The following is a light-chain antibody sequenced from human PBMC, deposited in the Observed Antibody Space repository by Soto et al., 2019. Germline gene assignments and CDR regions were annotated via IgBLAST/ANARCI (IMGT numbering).Light chain of an antibody. CDR3: ATWDGSLTGYV. CDR1: SSNIGRNT. CDR2: STD. J-gene: IGLJ1*01. V-gene: IGLV1-44*01. Sequence: QSVLTQPPSASGALGQRVTISCSGGSSNIGRNTVNWYQQPPGTAPKLLICSTDQRPSGVPDRFSGSKSGTSASLAISGLQSEDEADYYCATWDGSLTGYVFGTGTKVTVL.